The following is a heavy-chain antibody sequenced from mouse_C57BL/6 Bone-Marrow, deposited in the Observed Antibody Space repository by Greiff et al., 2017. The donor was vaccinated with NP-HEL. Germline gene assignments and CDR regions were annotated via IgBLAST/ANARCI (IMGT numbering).Heavy chain of an antibody. CDR2: IYPGSGNT. J-gene: IGHJ2*01. D-gene: IGHD4-1*01. Sequence: QVQLKESGAELVRPGASVKLSCKASGYTFTDYNINWVKQRPGQGLEWIARIYPGSGNTYYNEKFKGKATLTAEKSSSTAYMQLSSLTSEDSAVYFCAREDWEPYFDYWGQGTTLTVSS. CDR3: AREDWEPYFDY. CDR1: GYTFTDYN. V-gene: IGHV1-76*01.